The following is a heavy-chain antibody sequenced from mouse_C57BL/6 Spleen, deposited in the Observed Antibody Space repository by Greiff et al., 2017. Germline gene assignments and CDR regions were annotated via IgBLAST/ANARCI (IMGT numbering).Heavy chain of an antibody. D-gene: IGHD4-1*01. Sequence: QVQLQQPGAELVRPGPSVKLSCKASGYTFTSYWMHWVKQRPGQGLEWIGVIDPSDSYTNYNQKFKGKATLTVDTSSSTAYMQLSSLTSEDSAVYYCARWGTNWDEAYWGQGTLVTVSA. J-gene: IGHJ3*01. CDR3: ARWGTNWDEAY. CDR1: GYTFTSYW. CDR2: IDPSDSYT. V-gene: IGHV1-59*01.